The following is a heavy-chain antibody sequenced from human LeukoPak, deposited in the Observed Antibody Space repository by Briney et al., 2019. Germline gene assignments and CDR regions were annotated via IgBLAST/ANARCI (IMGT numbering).Heavy chain of an antibody. CDR1: GGSISSGGSS. CDR2: IYHSGST. V-gene: IGHV4-30-2*01. CDR3: ARVVEFGCSGGSCYSYYYFDY. J-gene: IGHJ4*02. D-gene: IGHD2-15*01. Sequence: SETLSLTCAVSGGSISSGGSSWSWIRQPPGKGLEWLGYIYHSGSTYYNPSLKSRVTISVDRSKNQFSLKLSSVTAADTAVYYCARVVEFGCSGGSCYSYYYFDYWGQGTLVTVSS.